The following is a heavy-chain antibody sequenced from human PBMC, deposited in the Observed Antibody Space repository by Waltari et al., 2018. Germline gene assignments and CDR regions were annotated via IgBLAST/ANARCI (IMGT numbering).Heavy chain of an antibody. Sequence: QVQLVQSGTVVKKHGASVKVCCQAAGYSVPDYHPHWVRQNPVQGLVWLGLIDPKNGYTSYAQNVLGRVTMTMDTSINTVYMDLGGLRSDDTAVFYCARDPGPIVGAPDYWGQGTLVTVSS. J-gene: IGHJ4*02. D-gene: IGHD1-26*01. V-gene: IGHV1-2*02. CDR3: ARDPGPIVGAPDY. CDR1: GYSVPDYH. CDR2: IDPKNGYT.